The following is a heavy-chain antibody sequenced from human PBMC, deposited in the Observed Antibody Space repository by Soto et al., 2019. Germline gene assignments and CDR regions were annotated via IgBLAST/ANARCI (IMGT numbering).Heavy chain of an antibody. CDR3: AKAREDLRNLFDY. Sequence: GSLQLSCAASGFTFSSYAMSWVRQAPGKGLEWVSAISGSGGSTYYADSVKGRFTISRDNSKNTLYLQMNSLRAEDTAVYYCAKAREDLRNLFDYRGQGTLVTVSS. CDR1: GFTFSSYA. D-gene: IGHD3-16*01. CDR2: ISGSGGST. J-gene: IGHJ4*02. V-gene: IGHV3-23*01.